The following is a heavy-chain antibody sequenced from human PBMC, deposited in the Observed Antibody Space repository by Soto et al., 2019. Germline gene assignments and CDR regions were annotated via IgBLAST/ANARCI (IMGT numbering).Heavy chain of an antibody. D-gene: IGHD6-13*01. CDR3: ARAPRYSSSGYWFAP. CDR1: GGSFSGYY. Sequence: PSETLSLTCAVYGGSFSGYYWSWIRQPPGKGLEWIGEINHSGSTNYNPSLKSRVTISVDTSKNQFSLKLSSVTAADTAVYYCARAPRYSSSGYWFAPGGQGTLVTVSS. CDR2: INHSGST. J-gene: IGHJ5*02. V-gene: IGHV4-34*01.